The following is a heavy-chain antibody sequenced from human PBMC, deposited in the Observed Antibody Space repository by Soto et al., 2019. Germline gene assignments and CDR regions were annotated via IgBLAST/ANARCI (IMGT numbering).Heavy chain of an antibody. CDR3: ARKPETGTTVPFEY. V-gene: IGHV3-30*03. D-gene: IGHD1-1*01. CDR2: ISYDGTEK. J-gene: IGHJ4*02. Sequence: PGGSLRLSCAASGFTFSSYGRHWVRQAPGKGLEWVAVISYDGTEKYHADSVKGRFTISRDNSKNTLYLQVNTLRAEDTAVYYCARKPETGTTVPFEYWGQGTLVTVS. CDR1: GFTFSSYG.